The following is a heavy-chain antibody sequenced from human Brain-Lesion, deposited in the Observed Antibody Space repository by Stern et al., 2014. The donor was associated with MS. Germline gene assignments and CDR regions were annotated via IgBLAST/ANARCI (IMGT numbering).Heavy chain of an antibody. Sequence: VQLVQSGGDLVQPGGSLRLSCAASGFTFSNYWMDWVRQAPAKGLVWVSRVNNDGRRTSFADSVKGRFTMSRDNAKNTLYLQMNSLRVEDTAIYYCARGERWFDSWGQGTLVTVSS. J-gene: IGHJ5*01. CDR3: ARGERWFDS. V-gene: IGHV3-74*01. CDR1: GFTFSNYW. CDR2: VNNDGRRT.